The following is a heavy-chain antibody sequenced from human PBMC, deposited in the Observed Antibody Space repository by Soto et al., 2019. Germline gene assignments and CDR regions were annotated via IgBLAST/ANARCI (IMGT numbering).Heavy chain of an antibody. CDR1: GYTFTGYY. CDR2: INPNSGGT. Sequence: ASVKVSCKASGYTFTGYYMHWVRQAPGQGLEWMGWINPNSGGTNYAQKFQGRVTMTRDTSISTAYMELSRLRSDDTAVYYCARGGDYYDSSGYYRPLDYWGQGTLVTVSS. J-gene: IGHJ4*02. V-gene: IGHV1-2*02. D-gene: IGHD3-22*01. CDR3: ARGGDYYDSSGYYRPLDY.